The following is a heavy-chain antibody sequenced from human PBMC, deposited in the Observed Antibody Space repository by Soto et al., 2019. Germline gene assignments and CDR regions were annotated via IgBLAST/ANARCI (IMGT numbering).Heavy chain of an antibody. D-gene: IGHD3-10*01. CDR3: AGPGGFASCHYYYGMDV. J-gene: IGHJ6*02. Sequence: GASAKVSCKASGYTFSRYYIYSVRQAPGQGLEWMGAINPSGGVTTYAQKFQVRVTMTSDTSTRTVYMELSSLRSEATAVYYCAGPGGFASCHYYYGMDVWGQGTRVTVSS. CDR2: INPSGGVT. V-gene: IGHV1-46*01. CDR1: GYTFSRYY.